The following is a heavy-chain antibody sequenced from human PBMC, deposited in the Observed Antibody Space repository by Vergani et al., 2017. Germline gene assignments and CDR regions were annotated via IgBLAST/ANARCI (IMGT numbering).Heavy chain of an antibody. CDR3: VRLTDYDFPLYYYYGMDV. J-gene: IGHJ6*02. V-gene: IGHV1-69*04. D-gene: IGHD3-3*01. CDR1: GGTFSSYA. Sequence: QVQLVQSGAEVKKPGSSVKVSCKASGGTFSSYAISWVRQAPGQGLEWMGRIIPILGIANYAQKFQGRVTITADKSTSTAYMELSSLRSEDTAVYYCVRLTDYDFPLYYYYGMDVWGQGTTVTVSS. CDR2: IIPILGIA.